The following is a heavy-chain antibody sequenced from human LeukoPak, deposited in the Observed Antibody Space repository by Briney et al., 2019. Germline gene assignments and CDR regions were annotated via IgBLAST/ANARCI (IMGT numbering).Heavy chain of an antibody. Sequence: PGGSLRLSCAASGFTFSSYAMSWVRQAPGKGLEWVAFISWDGGSTDYGDSVKGRFTISRDNSKNSLYLQMNSLRVEDSALYFCAKDTAVDYYDSSGSLDYWGQGTLVTVSS. CDR2: ISWDGGST. D-gene: IGHD3-22*01. J-gene: IGHJ4*02. CDR1: GFTFSSYA. CDR3: AKDTAVDYYDSSGSLDY. V-gene: IGHV3-43D*03.